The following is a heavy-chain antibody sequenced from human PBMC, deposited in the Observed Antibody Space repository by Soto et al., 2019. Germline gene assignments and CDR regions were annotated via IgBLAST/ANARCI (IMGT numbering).Heavy chain of an antibody. J-gene: IGHJ5*02. D-gene: IGHD2-2*01. CDR2: IIPILGAA. Sequence: GASVKVSCKASGGTFSSYAISWVRQAPGQGLEWMGGIIPILGAANCAQKFQGRVTITADKSTSTAYMELSSLRSEDTAVYYCARVCSSTSCYGGVRRWDWFDPWGQGTLVTVSS. CDR1: GGTFSSYA. V-gene: IGHV1-69*10. CDR3: ARVCSSTSCYGGVRRWDWFDP.